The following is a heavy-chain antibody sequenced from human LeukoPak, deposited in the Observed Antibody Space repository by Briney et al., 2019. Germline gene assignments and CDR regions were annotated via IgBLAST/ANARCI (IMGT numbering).Heavy chain of an antibody. D-gene: IGHD1-26*01. Sequence: PSETLSLTCTASGGSISTYYWSWIRQPPGKGLEWIGEINHSGSTNYNPSLKSRVTISVDTSKNQFSLKLSSVTAADTAVYYCARGGATAAFDIWGQGTMVTVSS. CDR2: INHSGST. J-gene: IGHJ3*02. CDR3: ARGGATAAFDI. CDR1: GGSISTYY. V-gene: IGHV4-34*01.